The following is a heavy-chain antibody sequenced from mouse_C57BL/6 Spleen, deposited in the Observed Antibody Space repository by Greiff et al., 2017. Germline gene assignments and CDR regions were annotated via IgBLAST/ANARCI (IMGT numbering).Heavy chain of an antibody. CDR3: ARGDYYYGSSPYYYAMDY. J-gene: IGHJ4*01. CDR1: GYAFTNYL. D-gene: IGHD1-1*01. V-gene: IGHV1-54*01. CDR2: INPGSGGT. Sequence: VQLQQSGAELVRPGTSVTVSCKASGYAFTNYLIEWVKQRPGQGLEWIGVINPGSGGTNYNEKFKGKATLTADKSSSTAYMQLSSLTSEDSAVYFCARGDYYYGSSPYYYAMDYWGQGTSVTVSS.